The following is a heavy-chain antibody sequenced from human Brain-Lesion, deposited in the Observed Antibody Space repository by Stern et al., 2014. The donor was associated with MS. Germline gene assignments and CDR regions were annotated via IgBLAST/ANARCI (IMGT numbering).Heavy chain of an antibody. CDR3: ARGRVVPGFQYYATDV. CDR2: IFNSGST. CDR1: GGSISSGGYY. V-gene: IGHV4-61*02. J-gene: IGHJ6*02. D-gene: IGHD2-2*01. Sequence: QLQLQESGPGLVKPSQTLSLSCTVSGGSISSGGYYWSWIRQPAGKGLEWIGRIFNSGSTSYNPSLQSRVPISIDPSNNQFSLRLNSMTAADTAVYYCARGRVVPGFQYYATDVWGQGTTVIVSS.